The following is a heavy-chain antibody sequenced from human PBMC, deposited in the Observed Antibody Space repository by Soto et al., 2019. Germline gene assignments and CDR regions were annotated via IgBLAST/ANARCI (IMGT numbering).Heavy chain of an antibody. J-gene: IGHJ6*03. CDR3: ARTTVTASYYYMDV. CDR2: ISTYNGNT. CDR1: GYTFTNYG. Sequence: ASVKVSCKASGYTFTNYGFTWVRQAPGQGLEWLGWISTYNGNTKYAQKVQGRLTMTTDTSTSTANMELTSLRSDDTALYYCARTTVTASYYYMDVWGKGSTVTSP. V-gene: IGHV1-18*01. D-gene: IGHD4-17*01.